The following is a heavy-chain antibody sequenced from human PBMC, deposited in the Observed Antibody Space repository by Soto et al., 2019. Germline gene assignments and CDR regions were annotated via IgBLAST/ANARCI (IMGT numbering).Heavy chain of an antibody. CDR1: GYTFTGYY. CDR3: ARAPYGDSAWFDY. CDR2: INPNSGGT. D-gene: IGHD4-17*01. V-gene: IGHV1-2*04. Sequence: QVQLVQSGAEVKKPGASVKVSCKASGYTFTGYYMHWVRQAPGQGLEWMGWINPNSGGTNYAQKLQGWVTMTRDTSISTAYMELSRLRSDDTAVYYCARAPYGDSAWFDYWGQGTLVTVSS. J-gene: IGHJ4*02.